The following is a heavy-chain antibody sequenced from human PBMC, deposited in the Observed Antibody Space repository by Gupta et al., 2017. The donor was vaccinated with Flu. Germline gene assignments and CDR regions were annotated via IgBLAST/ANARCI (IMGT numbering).Heavy chain of an antibody. Sequence: EVQLVESGGGLVQPGGSLRLSCAASGFIFSSYWMHWVRQAPGKGLVWVSRINNDGSNTNYADSVKGRFTISRDNAKNILYLQMNSLRAEDTAVYYCAGEPSGGTYHDYWGQGTLVTVSS. CDR3: AGEPSGGTYHDY. CDR2: INNDGSNT. CDR1: GFIFSSYW. D-gene: IGHD2-8*02. V-gene: IGHV3-74*01. J-gene: IGHJ4*02.